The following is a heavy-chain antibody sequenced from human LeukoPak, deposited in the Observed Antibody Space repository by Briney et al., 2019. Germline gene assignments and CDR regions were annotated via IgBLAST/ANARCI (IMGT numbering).Heavy chain of an antibody. V-gene: IGHV4-38-2*02. CDR2: IYHSGST. J-gene: IGHJ5*02. CDR1: GYSISSGYY. CDR3: ARDNPSGVVVIFGRDLNWFDP. Sequence: SSETLSLTCTVSGYSISSGYYWGWIRQPPGKGLEWIGSIYHSGSTYYNPSLKSRVTISVDTSKNQFSLKLSSVTAADTAVYYCARDNPSGVVVIFGRDLNWFDPWGQGTLVTVSS. D-gene: IGHD3-22*01.